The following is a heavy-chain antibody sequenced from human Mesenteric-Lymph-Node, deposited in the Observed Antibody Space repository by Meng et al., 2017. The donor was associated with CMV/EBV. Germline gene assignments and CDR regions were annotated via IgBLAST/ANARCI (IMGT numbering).Heavy chain of an antibody. V-gene: IGHV4-61*01. J-gene: IGHJ6*02. CDR1: GVSVTGGSYY. Sequence: SETLSLTCTVSGVSVTGGSYYWSWIRQPPGKTLEWIGYVYSRGNPNYNPSPKGRLTISVDTSKNQFSLELSSVTAADTAVYYCASGSYYYYYGMDVWGQGTTVTVSS. CDR2: VYSRGNP. CDR3: ASGSYYYYYGMDV. D-gene: IGHD1-26*01.